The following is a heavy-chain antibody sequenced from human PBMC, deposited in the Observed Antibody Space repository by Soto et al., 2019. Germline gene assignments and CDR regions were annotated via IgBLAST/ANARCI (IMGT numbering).Heavy chain of an antibody. CDR1: GVSISSNNW. D-gene: IGHD3-22*01. CDR3: ARSSLYQYDSSEGNVHY. V-gene: IGHV4-4*02. CDR2: MYHTGST. J-gene: IGHJ4*02. Sequence: QVQLQESGPGLVKPSGTLSLTCAVSGVSISSNNWWSWVRQPPGKGLEWIGEMYHTGSTNYNPSLKSRVTISVDKSKNHFSLELNSVTAADTAVYYCARSSLYQYDSSEGNVHYWGQGTLVTVSS.